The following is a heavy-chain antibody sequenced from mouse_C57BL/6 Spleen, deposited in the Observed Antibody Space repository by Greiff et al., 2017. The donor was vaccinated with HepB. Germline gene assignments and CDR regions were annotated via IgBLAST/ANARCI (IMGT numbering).Heavy chain of an antibody. V-gene: IGHV1-61*01. CDR1: GYTFTSYW. J-gene: IGHJ4*01. Sequence: VQLQQPGAELVRPGSSVKLSCKASGYTFTSYWMDWVKQRPGQGLEWIGNIYPSDSETHYNQKFKDKATLTVDKSSSTAYMQLSSLTSEDSAVYYCARGFILNAMDYWGQGTSVTVSS. CDR2: IYPSDSET. CDR3: ARGFILNAMDY. D-gene: IGHD1-1*01.